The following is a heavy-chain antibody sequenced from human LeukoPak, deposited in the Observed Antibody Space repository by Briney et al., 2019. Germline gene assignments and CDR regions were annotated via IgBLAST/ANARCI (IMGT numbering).Heavy chain of an antibody. Sequence: PGGSLRLSCAASGFTVSSNYMNWVRQAPGKGLEWVSVMYSGGSTFYGDSVKGRFTISRDNSMNTLYLQMNSLRAEDTAVYYCARDARYCSSTSCYSMGAFDIWGQGTMVTVSS. J-gene: IGHJ3*02. CDR3: ARDARYCSSTSCYSMGAFDI. V-gene: IGHV3-66*01. CDR1: GFTVSSNY. CDR2: MYSGGST. D-gene: IGHD2-2*01.